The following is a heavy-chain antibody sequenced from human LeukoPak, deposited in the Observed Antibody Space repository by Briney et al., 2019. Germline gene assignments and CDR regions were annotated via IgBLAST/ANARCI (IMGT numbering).Heavy chain of an antibody. Sequence: SETLSLTCTVSGGSISSYYWSWIRQPPGKGLEWIGYIYYSGSTNCNPSLKSRVTISVDTSKNQFSLKLSSVTAADTAVYYCASGGPKDAFDIWGQGTMVTVSS. V-gene: IGHV4-59*08. D-gene: IGHD2-15*01. CDR3: ASGGPKDAFDI. CDR1: GGSISSYY. CDR2: IYYSGST. J-gene: IGHJ3*02.